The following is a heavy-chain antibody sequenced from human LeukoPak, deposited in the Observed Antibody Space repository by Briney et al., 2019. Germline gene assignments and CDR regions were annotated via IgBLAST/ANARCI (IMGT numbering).Heavy chain of an antibody. V-gene: IGHV4-34*01. CDR1: GGSFSGYY. CDR2: INHSGST. D-gene: IGHD3-9*01. CDR3: ARSPILTGYYQYYYYYGMDV. J-gene: IGHJ6*02. Sequence: SETLSLTCAVYGGSFSGYYWSWIRQPPGKGLEWIGEINHSGSTNYNPSLKSRVTISVDTSKNQFSLKLSSVTAADTAVYYCARSPILTGYYQYYYYYGMDVWGQGTTVTVSS.